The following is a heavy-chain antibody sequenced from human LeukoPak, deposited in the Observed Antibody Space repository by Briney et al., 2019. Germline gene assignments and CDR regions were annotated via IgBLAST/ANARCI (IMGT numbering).Heavy chain of an antibody. Sequence: SETLSLTCAVSGYSISNGYYWVWIRQPPGRGLELIGSLYHRDSAYYNPSLRSRVSMSVDTSKNQFSLTLSFVTAADTAVYYCARQHDSYYYYYIDVWGSGTTVTVSS. CDR3: ARQHDSYYYYYIDV. CDR1: GYSISNGYY. V-gene: IGHV4-38-2*01. J-gene: IGHJ6*03. CDR2: LYHRDSA.